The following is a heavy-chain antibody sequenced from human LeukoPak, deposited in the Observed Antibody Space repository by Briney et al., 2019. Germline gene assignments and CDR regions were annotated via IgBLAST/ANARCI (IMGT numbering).Heavy chain of an antibody. CDR3: ARNSI. D-gene: IGHD2-21*01. V-gene: IGHV3-7*01. J-gene: IGHJ4*02. CDR1: GFTFSNYW. Sequence: GGSLRLPCAASGFTFSNYWMSWVRQAPGKGLEWVANINQDESEKYYVDSVKGRFTISRDNAKNSLYLQMNSLRAEDTAVYYCARNSIWGQGILVTVSS. CDR2: INQDESEK.